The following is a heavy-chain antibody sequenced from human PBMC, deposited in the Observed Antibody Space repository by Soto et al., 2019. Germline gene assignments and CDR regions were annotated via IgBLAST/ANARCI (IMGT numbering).Heavy chain of an antibody. CDR3: ARGVVNDYVWGSYRYTFDY. D-gene: IGHD3-16*02. V-gene: IGHV4-34*01. CDR2: INPSGGT. Sequence: SETLSLTCAVYGGSFSDYSWSWIRQPPGKGLEWIGVINPSGGTNYNPSLKSRVTISLDTSKNQFSLKLSSVTAADTAVYYCARGVVNDYVWGSYRYTFDYWGQGTLVTVSS. J-gene: IGHJ4*02. CDR1: GGSFSDYS.